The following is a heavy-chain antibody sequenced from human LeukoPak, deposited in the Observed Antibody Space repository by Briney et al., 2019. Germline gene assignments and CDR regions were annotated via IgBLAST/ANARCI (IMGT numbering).Heavy chain of an antibody. Sequence: GGSLRLSCAASGFTFSSYAMSWVRQAPGKGLEWVSTISGSGGSAYYADSVKGRFTISRDNSKNTPYLQMNSLRAEDTAVYYCANRAAFGDYFDYWGQGTLVTVSS. CDR3: ANRAAFGDYFDY. CDR1: GFTFSSYA. D-gene: IGHD3-10*01. CDR2: ISGSGGSA. J-gene: IGHJ4*02. V-gene: IGHV3-23*01.